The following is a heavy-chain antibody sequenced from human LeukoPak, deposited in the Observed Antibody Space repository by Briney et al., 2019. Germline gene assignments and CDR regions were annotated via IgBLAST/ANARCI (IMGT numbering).Heavy chain of an antibody. V-gene: IGHV1-2*02. J-gene: IGHJ5*02. CDR2: INPNSGRT. Sequence: GASVKVSCKASGYTFTGYYMHWVRQAPGQGLEWMGWINPNSGRTNYAQNFQGRVTMTRDPSISTAYMEQSGLTSNDTAVYYCARTREYSSSWYFPPFDPWGQGTLVTVSS. D-gene: IGHD6-13*01. CDR3: ARTREYSSSWYFPPFDP. CDR1: GYTFTGYY.